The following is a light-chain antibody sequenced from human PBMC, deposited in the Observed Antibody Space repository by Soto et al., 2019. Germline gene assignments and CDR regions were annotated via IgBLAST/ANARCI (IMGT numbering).Light chain of an antibody. CDR3: QQRSNWPPT. CDR2: DAS. CDR1: QSVSSY. Sequence: EIVLTQSPATLSLSPGERATLSCRASQSVSSYLAWYQQKPGQAPRLLIYDASNRATGIPARFSGSGSGTDFTLTIISLEPEDFAVYYWQQRSNWPPTFGPGTKGEI. J-gene: IGKJ3*01. V-gene: IGKV3-11*01.